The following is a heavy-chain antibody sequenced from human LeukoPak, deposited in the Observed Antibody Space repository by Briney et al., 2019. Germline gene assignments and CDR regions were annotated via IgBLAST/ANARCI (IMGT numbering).Heavy chain of an antibody. D-gene: IGHD6-19*01. CDR3: ARDGIAVAGIPGTFDI. CDR1: GFTFSSYG. CDR2: IWYDGSNK. V-gene: IGHV3-33*01. Sequence: PGGSLRLSCAASGFTFSSYGMHWVRQAPGKGLEWVAVIWYDGSNKYYADSVKGRFTISRDNSKNTLYLQMNSLRAEDTAVYYCARDGIAVAGIPGTFDIWGQGTMVTVSS. J-gene: IGHJ3*02.